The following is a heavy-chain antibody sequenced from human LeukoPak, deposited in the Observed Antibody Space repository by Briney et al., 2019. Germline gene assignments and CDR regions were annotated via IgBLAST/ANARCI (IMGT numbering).Heavy chain of an antibody. CDR3: ARMIYYDNNWFDP. D-gene: IGHD3-22*01. J-gene: IGHJ5*02. V-gene: IGHV4-4*09. Sequence: SETLSLTCTVSGGSISSYYWSWIRQPPGKGLEWIGYIYTSGSTNYNPSLKSRVTISVDTSKNQFSLKLSSVTAADTAVYYCARMIYYDNNWFDPWGLGTLVTVSS. CDR2: IYTSGST. CDR1: GGSISSYY.